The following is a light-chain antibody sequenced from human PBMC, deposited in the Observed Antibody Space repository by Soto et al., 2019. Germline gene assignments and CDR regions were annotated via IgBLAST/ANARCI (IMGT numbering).Light chain of an antibody. V-gene: IGKV1-12*01. CDR1: QGISTY. J-gene: IGKJ5*01. CDR3: QQAISFPIT. CDR2: AAS. Sequence: DIQMTQSPSSVSASIGDRVSITSRASQGISTYLGWYQQKPGKAPKLLIYAASSLQTGVPSRFSGSGSGTDFTLTISSLQPEDFGTYYCQQAISFPITFGQGTRLEIK.